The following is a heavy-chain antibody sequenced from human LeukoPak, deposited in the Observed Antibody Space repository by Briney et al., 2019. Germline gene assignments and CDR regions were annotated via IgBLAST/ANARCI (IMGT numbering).Heavy chain of an antibody. CDR1: GYTYTGYY. CDR2: INPNSGGT. J-gene: IGHJ6*03. Sequence: ASVKVSCKPSGYTYTGYYIHWVRQAPGQGLGWMGWINPNSGGTNFAQKFQGRVTMTRDTSITTAYMEVSRLTLDDTAVYYCARGVVAATFYYYMDVWGKGTTVTVSS. D-gene: IGHD2-15*01. V-gene: IGHV1-2*02. CDR3: ARGVVAATFYYYMDV.